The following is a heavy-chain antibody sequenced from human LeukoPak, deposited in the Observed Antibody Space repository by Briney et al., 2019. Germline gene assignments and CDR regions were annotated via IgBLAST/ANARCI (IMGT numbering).Heavy chain of an antibody. Sequence: ASVKVSCKASGYTFTSYGISWVRQAPGQGLEWMGWISAYNGNTNYAQKLQGKVTMTTDTSTSTAYMELRSLRSDDTAVYYCARRVTAICYYYYGMDVWGQGTTVTVSS. CDR1: GYTFTSYG. CDR2: ISAYNGNT. D-gene: IGHD2-21*02. CDR3: ARRVTAICYYYYGMDV. V-gene: IGHV1-18*01. J-gene: IGHJ6*02.